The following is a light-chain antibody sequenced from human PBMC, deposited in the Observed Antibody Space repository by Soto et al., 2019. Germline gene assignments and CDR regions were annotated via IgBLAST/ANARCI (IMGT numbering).Light chain of an antibody. J-gene: IGLJ2*01. CDR2: EVS. CDR3: SAYAGNNKLV. V-gene: IGLV2-8*01. Sequence: QSALTQPPSASGSPGQSVTVSCTGTSSDVDAYKYVSWYQHQPGKAPKLMIYEVSKRPSGVPDRFSGSKSGNTASLTVSGLQAEDEADYYCSAYAGNNKLVFGGGTKVTVL. CDR1: SSDVDAYKY.